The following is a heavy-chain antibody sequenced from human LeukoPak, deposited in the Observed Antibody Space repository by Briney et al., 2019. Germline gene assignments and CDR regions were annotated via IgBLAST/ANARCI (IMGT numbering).Heavy chain of an antibody. CDR3: ARGVAARPGDAFDI. D-gene: IGHD6-6*01. CDR2: IYYSGST. V-gene: IGHV4-31*03. J-gene: IGHJ3*02. CDR1: GGSISSGGYY. Sequence: PSQTLSLTCTVSGGSISSGGYYWSWIRQHPGKGLEWIGYIYYSGSTYYNPSLKSRVTISVDTSKNQFSLKLSSVTAADTAVYYCARGVAARPGDAFDIWGQGTMVTVSS.